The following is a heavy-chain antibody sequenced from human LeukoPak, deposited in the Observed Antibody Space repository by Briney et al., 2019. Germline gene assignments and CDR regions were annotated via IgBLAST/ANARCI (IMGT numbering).Heavy chain of an antibody. J-gene: IGHJ3*02. CDR3: AIYSYGYSYDAFDI. D-gene: IGHD5-18*01. Sequence: SETLSLTCTVSGGSISSYYWSWIRQPPGKGREWIGYIYYSGSTNYNPSLRSRVTISVDTSKNQFSLKLSSVTAADTAVYYCAIYSYGYSYDAFDIWGQGTMVTVSS. CDR1: GGSISSYY. CDR2: IYYSGST. V-gene: IGHV4-59*01.